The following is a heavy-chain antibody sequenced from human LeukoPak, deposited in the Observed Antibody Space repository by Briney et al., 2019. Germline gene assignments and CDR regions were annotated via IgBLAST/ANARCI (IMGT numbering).Heavy chain of an antibody. CDR1: GFTFCSYS. CDR2: ISSSSSYI. J-gene: IGHJ4*02. CDR3: ARDPVEMATTYYFDY. Sequence: PGGSLRLSCAASGFTFCSYSMNWVRQAPGKGLEWVSSISSSSSYIYYADSVKGRFTISRDNAKNSLYLQMNSLRAEDTAVYYCARDPVEMATTYYFDYWGQGTLVTVSS. D-gene: IGHD5-24*01. V-gene: IGHV3-21*01.